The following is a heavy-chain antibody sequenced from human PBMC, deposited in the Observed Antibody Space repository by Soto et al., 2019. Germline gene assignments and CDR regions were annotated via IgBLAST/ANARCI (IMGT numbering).Heavy chain of an antibody. CDR2: IYHSGST. CDR3: AREGGGYCSSTTCPGWFDP. V-gene: IGHV4-30-2*01. CDR1: GGSISSGGYS. J-gene: IGHJ5*02. Sequence: QLQLQESGSGLVKPSQTLSLTCAVSGGSISSGGYSWSWIRQPPGKGLEYIGYIYHSGSTYYNPSLKSRVTISVDRSKNQFYLKLSAVTAADTSVYYCAREGGGYCSSTTCPGWFDPWGQGTLVTVSS. D-gene: IGHD2-2*01.